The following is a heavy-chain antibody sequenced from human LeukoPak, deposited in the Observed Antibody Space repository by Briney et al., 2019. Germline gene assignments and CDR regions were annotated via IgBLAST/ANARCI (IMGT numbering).Heavy chain of an antibody. CDR1: GGSFSGYY. CDR2: ISYDGSNK. Sequence: LSLTCAVYGGSFSGYYWSWVRQAPGKGLEWVAVISYDGSNKYYADSVKGRFTISRDNSKNTLYLQMNSLRAEDAAVYYCARVKGYCSGGSCYAVYFDYWGQGTLVTVSS. D-gene: IGHD2-15*01. J-gene: IGHJ4*02. CDR3: ARVKGYCSGGSCYAVYFDY. V-gene: IGHV3-30-3*01.